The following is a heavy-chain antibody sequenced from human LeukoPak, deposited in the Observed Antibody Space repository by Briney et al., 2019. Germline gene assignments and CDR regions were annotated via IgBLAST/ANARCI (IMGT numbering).Heavy chain of an antibody. CDR1: GFTFDDYA. D-gene: IGHD6-19*01. CDR2: ISGDGGST. CDR3: GKEEGIAVADYDY. Sequence: SGGSLRLSCAASGFTFDDYAMHWVRQAPGKGLEWVSLISGDGGSTYYADSVKGRFTISRDNSKNSLYLQMNSLRTEDTALYYSGKEEGIAVADYDYWGQGTLVTVSS. V-gene: IGHV3-43*02. J-gene: IGHJ4*02.